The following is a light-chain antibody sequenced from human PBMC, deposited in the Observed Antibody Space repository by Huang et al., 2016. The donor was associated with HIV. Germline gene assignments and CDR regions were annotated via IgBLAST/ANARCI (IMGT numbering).Light chain of an antibody. J-gene: IGKJ4*01. CDR3: QQRDDWLT. CDR1: QPISNH. V-gene: IGKV3-11*01. CDR2: EAS. Sequence: EIVLTQSPGTLSLFPGQRATLSCRASQPISNHLAWYQQKPGQAPRLLIYEASKRVTGISPKFSGSGSGTDFTLTINGLEPGDFAVYYCQQRDDWLTFGGGTTVE.